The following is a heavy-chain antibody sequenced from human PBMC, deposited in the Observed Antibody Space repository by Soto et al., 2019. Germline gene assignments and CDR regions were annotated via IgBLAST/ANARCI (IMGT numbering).Heavy chain of an antibody. CDR1: GYSFTSYW. J-gene: IGHJ6*02. D-gene: IGHD3-3*01. CDR3: ARPPVTIFGDYGMDV. CDR2: IDPSDSYT. Sequence: PGESLKISCKGSGYSFTSYWISWVRQMPGKGLEWMGRIDPSDSYTNYSPSFQGHVTISADKSISTAYLQWSSLKASDTAMYYCARPPVTIFGDYGMDVWGQGTTVTVSS. V-gene: IGHV5-10-1*01.